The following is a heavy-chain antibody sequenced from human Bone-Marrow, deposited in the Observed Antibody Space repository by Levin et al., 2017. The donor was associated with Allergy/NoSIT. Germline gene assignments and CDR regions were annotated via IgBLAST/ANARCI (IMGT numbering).Heavy chain of an antibody. CDR2: ISYDGSNK. J-gene: IGHJ4*02. CDR3: ARANSSSWYGTGLLFDY. V-gene: IGHV3-30-3*01. CDR1: GFTFSSYA. D-gene: IGHD6-13*01. Sequence: GGSLRLSCAASGFTFSSYAMHWVRQAPGKGLEWVAVISYDGSNKYYADSVKGRFTISRDNSKNTLYLQMNSLRAEDTAVYYCARANSSSWYGTGLLFDYWGQGTLVTVSS.